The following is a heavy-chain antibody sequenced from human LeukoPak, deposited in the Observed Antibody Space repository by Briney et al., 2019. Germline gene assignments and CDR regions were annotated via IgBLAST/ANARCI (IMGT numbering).Heavy chain of an antibody. CDR3: ARDHIVMVRGAFLNWFDP. J-gene: IGHJ5*02. CDR2: VYHSGST. D-gene: IGHD3-10*01. V-gene: IGHV4-4*02. CDR1: GGSINSNHW. Sequence: RASGTLSLTCTVSGGSINSNHWWSWVRQPPQKGLEWIGEVYHSGSTNYNPSLKSRVTISMDKSKNHFSLTLRSVTAADTAVYYCARDHIVMVRGAFLNWFDPWGQGTLVTVSS.